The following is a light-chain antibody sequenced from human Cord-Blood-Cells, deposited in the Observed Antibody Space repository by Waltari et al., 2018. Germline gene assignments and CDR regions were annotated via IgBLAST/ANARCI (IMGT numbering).Light chain of an antibody. CDR3: CSYAGSYTWV. Sequence: QSALTQPRSVSGSPGQSVTISCTGTSSDVGGYNYVSWYPQHPGNAPNLMIYDVSKRPSGVPDRFSGSKSGNTASLTISGLQAEDEADYYCCSYAGSYTWVFGGGTKLTVL. CDR2: DVS. V-gene: IGLV2-11*01. J-gene: IGLJ3*02. CDR1: SSDVGGYNY.